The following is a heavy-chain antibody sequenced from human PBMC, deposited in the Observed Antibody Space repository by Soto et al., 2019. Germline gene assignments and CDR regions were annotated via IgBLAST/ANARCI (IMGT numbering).Heavy chain of an antibody. V-gene: IGHV4-34*01. Sequence: PSETLSLTCAVYGGSFIGYYWSCILQPPVKVLEWIGEINHSGSTNYNPSLKSRVTISVDTSKNQFSLKLSSVTAADTAVYYCARGRSVVVVPAAIDRYNWFDPWGQGTLVTVSS. CDR2: INHSGST. J-gene: IGHJ5*02. CDR1: GGSFIGYY. D-gene: IGHD2-2*02. CDR3: ARGRSVVVVPAAIDRYNWFDP.